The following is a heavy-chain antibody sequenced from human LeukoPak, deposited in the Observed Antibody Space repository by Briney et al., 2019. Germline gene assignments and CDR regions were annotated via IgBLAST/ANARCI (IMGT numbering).Heavy chain of an antibody. V-gene: IGHV4-34*01. CDR1: GVSFSGYY. D-gene: IGHD3-22*01. J-gene: IGHJ4*02. CDR2: INHSGST. CDR3: VTSGYSGNRYFDY. Sequence: SETLSFTCAVYGVSFSGYYWSWIRQPPGKELEWMVEINHSGSTNYKPSLKSRATISVDTSKHQFSLKLSSVTAADMAVYYCVTSGYSGNRYFDYWGQGTLVTVSS.